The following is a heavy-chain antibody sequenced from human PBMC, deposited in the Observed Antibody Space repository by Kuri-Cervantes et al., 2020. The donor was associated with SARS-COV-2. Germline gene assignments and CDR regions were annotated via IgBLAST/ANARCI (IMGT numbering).Heavy chain of an antibody. CDR1: GYAFISYS. Sequence: ASVKVSCKASGYAFISYSISWMRQAPGQGLEWMGWISVYNDNTNYAQKLQGRVTMTTDTSTSTAYMELRSLRSDDTAVYYCARAGSSSSYYYYGMDVWAKGPRSPSP. V-gene: IGHV1-18*01. CDR3: ARAGSSSSYYYYGMDV. CDR2: ISVYNDNT. D-gene: IGHD6-6*01. J-gene: IGHJ6*02.